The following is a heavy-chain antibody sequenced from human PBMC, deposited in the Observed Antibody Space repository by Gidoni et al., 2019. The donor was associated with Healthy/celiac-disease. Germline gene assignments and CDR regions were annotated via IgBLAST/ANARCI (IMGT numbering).Heavy chain of an antibody. J-gene: IGHJ5*02. D-gene: IGHD6-6*01. CDR2: INHSGST. CDR3: ARGSHRGAARPGFDP. Sequence: QVQLQQWGAGLLKPSETLSLTCAVYGGSFSGYYWSWIRQPPGKGLEWIGEINHSGSTNYNPSLKSRVTISVDTSKNQFSLKLSSVTAADTAVYYCARGSHRGAARPGFDPWGQGTLVTVSS. CDR1: GGSFSGYY. V-gene: IGHV4-34*01.